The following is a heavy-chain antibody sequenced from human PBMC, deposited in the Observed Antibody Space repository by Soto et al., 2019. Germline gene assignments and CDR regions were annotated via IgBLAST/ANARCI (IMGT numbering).Heavy chain of an antibody. V-gene: IGHV1-18*01. CDR3: ARDAPTISAQDDY. CDR2: MSAYNCHT. D-gene: IGHD2-2*01. J-gene: IGHJ4*02. Sequence: QVQLVQSGAEVKKPGASVKVSCKASGSTFNSYGISWVRQAPGQGLEWMGWMSAYNCHTNYAQKLQGRVTMTTDTSTRTAYMELRSLRPDDTAVYFCARDAPTISAQDDYGGQGPRVT. CDR1: GSTFNSYG.